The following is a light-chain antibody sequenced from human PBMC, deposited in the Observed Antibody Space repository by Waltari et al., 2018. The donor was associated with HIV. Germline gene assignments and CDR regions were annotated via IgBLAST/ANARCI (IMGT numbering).Light chain of an antibody. Sequence: SYELTQPPSVSVSPGQTASITCSGDKLGDKYACWYQQKPGQSPVLVIYQDRKRPSGIPDRFSGSNSGNTATLTISETQAMDEADYYWQAWDSSTEGYVFGTGTKVTVL. J-gene: IGLJ1*01. CDR3: QAWDSSTEGYV. CDR1: KLGDKY. V-gene: IGLV3-1*01. CDR2: QDR.